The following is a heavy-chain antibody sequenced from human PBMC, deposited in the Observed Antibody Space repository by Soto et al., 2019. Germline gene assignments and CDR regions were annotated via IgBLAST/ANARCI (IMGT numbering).Heavy chain of an antibody. Sequence: ASVKVSCKASGYTFTSYGISWVRQAPGQGLEWMGWISAYNGNTNYAQKLQGRVTMTTDTSTSTAYMELRSLRSDDTAVYYCATLGYCSSTSCYPPDYWGQGTLVTVSS. J-gene: IGHJ4*02. CDR1: GYTFTSYG. D-gene: IGHD2-2*01. CDR2: ISAYNGNT. CDR3: ATLGYCSSTSCYPPDY. V-gene: IGHV1-18*01.